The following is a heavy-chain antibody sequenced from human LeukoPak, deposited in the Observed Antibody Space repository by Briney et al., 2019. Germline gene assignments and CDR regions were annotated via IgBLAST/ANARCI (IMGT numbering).Heavy chain of an antibody. Sequence: GGSLRLSCAASGFSFSSYGMYWVRQAPGKGLEWVAVIWYDGSNKYYVDSVKGRFTISRDNSKNTLYLQMSSLRAEDTAVYYCARDRGGTYFYYGMDVWGLGTTVTVS. CDR3: ARDRGGTYFYYGMDV. J-gene: IGHJ6*02. D-gene: IGHD3-10*01. CDR2: IWYDGSNK. V-gene: IGHV3-33*01. CDR1: GFSFSSYG.